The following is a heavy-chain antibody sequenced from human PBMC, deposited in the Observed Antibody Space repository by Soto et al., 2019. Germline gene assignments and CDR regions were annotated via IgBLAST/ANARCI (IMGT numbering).Heavy chain of an antibody. J-gene: IGHJ5*02. CDR3: ARGYAGYRSAGTCYWFDP. CDR2: ISSSASYI. V-gene: IGHV3-21*01. CDR1: GFSFSSYS. Sequence: EVQLVESGGGLVKPGGSLRLSCAASGFSFSSYSMNWVRQAPGKGLEWVSSISSSASYINYADSVKGRFTISRDNAKKSLYLQMNSLRAEDTAVYYCARGYAGYRSAGTCYWFDPWGQGTLVTVSS. D-gene: IGHD2-15*01.